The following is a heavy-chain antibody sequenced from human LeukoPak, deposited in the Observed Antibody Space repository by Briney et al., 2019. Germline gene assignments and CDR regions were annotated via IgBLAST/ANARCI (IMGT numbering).Heavy chain of an antibody. CDR3: ARDYRQSITIFGVVIKKSNARGYAFDI. V-gene: IGHV1-69*01. Sequence: SVKVSCKASGGTFSSYAISWVRQAPGQGREWMGGIIPIFGTANYAQKFQGRVTITADESTSTAYMELSSLRSEDTAVYYCARDYRQSITIFGVVIKKSNARGYAFDIWGQGTMVTVSS. CDR1: GGTFSSYA. CDR2: IIPIFGTA. D-gene: IGHD3-3*01. J-gene: IGHJ3*02.